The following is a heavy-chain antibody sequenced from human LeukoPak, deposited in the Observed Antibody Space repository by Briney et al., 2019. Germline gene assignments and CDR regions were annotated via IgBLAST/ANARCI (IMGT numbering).Heavy chain of an antibody. CDR3: ARVPIASYGSGTVDY. J-gene: IGHJ4*02. CDR1: GYTFTGYY. D-gene: IGHD3-10*01. Sequence: ASVKVSCKASGYTFTGYYMHWVRQAPGQGLEWMGWINPNSGGTNYAQKFQGRVTMTRDTSISTAYMELSRLRSDDTAVYYWARVPIASYGSGTVDYWGQGTLVTVSS. CDR2: INPNSGGT. V-gene: IGHV1-2*02.